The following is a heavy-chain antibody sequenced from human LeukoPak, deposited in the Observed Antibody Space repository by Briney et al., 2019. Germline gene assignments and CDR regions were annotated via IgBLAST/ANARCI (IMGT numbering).Heavy chain of an antibody. J-gene: IGHJ6*02. CDR1: GYTFTGYY. Sequence: ASVKVSCKASGYTFTGYYMHWVRQAPGQGLEWMGWINPNSGGTNYAQKFQGRVTMTRDTSISTAYMELSRLRSDDTAVYYCASSAVVIGLRGMDVWGQGTTVTVSS. CDR3: ASSAVVIGLRGMDV. CDR2: INPNSGGT. D-gene: IGHD4-23*01. V-gene: IGHV1-2*02.